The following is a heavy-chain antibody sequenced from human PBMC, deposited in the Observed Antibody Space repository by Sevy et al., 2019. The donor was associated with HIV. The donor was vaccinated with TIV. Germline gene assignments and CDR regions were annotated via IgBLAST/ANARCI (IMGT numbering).Heavy chain of an antibody. CDR2: IYYSGST. CDR1: GGSISSYC. CDR3: ARFKGVYYYYGMDV. V-gene: IGHV4-59*01. Sequence: SETLSLTCTVSGGSISSYCWSWIRQPPGKGLEWIGYIYYSGSTNYNPSLKSRVTISVDTSKNQFSLKLSSVTAADTAVYYCARFKGVYYYYGMDVWGQGTTVTVSS. D-gene: IGHD2-8*01. J-gene: IGHJ6*02.